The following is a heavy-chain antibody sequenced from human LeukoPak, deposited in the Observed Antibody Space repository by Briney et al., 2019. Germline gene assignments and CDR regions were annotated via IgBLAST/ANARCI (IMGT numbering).Heavy chain of an antibody. CDR1: GGTFSSYA. CDR2: INPNNGGT. D-gene: IGHD6-13*01. J-gene: IGHJ4*02. V-gene: IGHV1-2*02. CDR3: ARGSSSWYVGPPLDY. Sequence: ASVKVSCKASGGTFSSYAISWVRQAPGQGLEWMRWINPNNGGTNYAQKFQGRVTMTRGTSISTAYMELSRLTSDDTAVYYCARGSSSWYVGPPLDYXXXXTXXXXSS.